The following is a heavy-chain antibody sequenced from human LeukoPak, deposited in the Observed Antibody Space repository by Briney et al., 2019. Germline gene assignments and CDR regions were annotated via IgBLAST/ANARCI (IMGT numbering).Heavy chain of an antibody. CDR1: GYTFTSYD. CDR2: MIPNFGKT. V-gene: IGHV1-8*01. CDR3: ARGRVYCSGGSCYNWFDP. J-gene: IGHJ5*02. D-gene: IGHD2-15*01. Sequence: ASVKVSCKASGYTFTSYDINWVRQATGQGLEWMGWMIPNFGKTGYAQKFQGRVTITGNASISTAYMEVSSLRTEDTAVYNCARGRVYCSGGSCYNWFDPWGQGTMVTVSS.